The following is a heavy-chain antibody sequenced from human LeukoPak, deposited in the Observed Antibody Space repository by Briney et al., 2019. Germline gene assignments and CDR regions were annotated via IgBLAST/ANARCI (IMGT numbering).Heavy chain of an antibody. CDR2: INPSGGST. V-gene: IGHV1-46*01. D-gene: IGHD4-23*01. CDR1: GYTFTSYY. CDR3: AAKTTVVRGRYFDY. Sequence: VASVKVSCKASGYTFTSYYMHWVRQAPGQGLEWMGIINPSGGSTSYAQKFQGGVTMTRDTSTSTVYMELSSLRSEDTAVYYRAAKTTVVRGRYFDYWGQGTLVTVSS. J-gene: IGHJ4*02.